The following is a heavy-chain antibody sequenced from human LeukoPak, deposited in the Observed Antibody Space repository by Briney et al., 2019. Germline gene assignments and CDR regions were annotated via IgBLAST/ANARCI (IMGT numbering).Heavy chain of an antibody. V-gene: IGHV3-48*03. CDR3: AELGITMIGGV. J-gene: IGHJ6*04. CDR2: ISSSRSTI. D-gene: IGHD3-10*02. CDR1: GFTFSSYE. Sequence: GGSLRLSCAASGFTFSSYEMNWVCQAPGKGLEWVSYISSSRSTIYYADSVKGRFTISRDNAKNSLYLQMNSLRAEDTAVYYCAELGITMIGGVWGKGTTVTISS.